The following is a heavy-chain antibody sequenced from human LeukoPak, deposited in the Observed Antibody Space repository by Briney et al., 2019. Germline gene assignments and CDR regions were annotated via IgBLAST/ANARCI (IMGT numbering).Heavy chain of an antibody. CDR1: GGSISSSSYY. Sequence: NPSETLSLTCTVSGGSISSSSYYWGWIRQPPGKGLEWIGEINHSGSTNYNPSLKGRVTISVDTSKNQFSLKLSSVTAADTAVYYCARGRYCSSTSCWSDYWGQGTLVTVSS. CDR2: INHSGST. CDR3: ARGRYCSSTSCWSDY. J-gene: IGHJ4*02. V-gene: IGHV4-39*07. D-gene: IGHD2-2*01.